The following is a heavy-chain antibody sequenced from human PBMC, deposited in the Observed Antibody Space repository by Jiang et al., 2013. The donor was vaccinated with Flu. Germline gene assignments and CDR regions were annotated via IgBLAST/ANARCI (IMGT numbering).Heavy chain of an antibody. CDR3: ATTTGN. CDR1: GGSISSSSYY. V-gene: IGHV4-39*07. D-gene: IGHD3-10*01. J-gene: IGHJ4*02. CDR2: ISHTGTT. Sequence: SGLVKPSETLTLTCTVSGGSISSSSYYWGWIRQPPGEGLEWIGSISHTGTTYYNPSLKTRLTISLDTSKNQFSLMLTSVTAADTAVYYCATTTGNWGQGTLVTVSS.